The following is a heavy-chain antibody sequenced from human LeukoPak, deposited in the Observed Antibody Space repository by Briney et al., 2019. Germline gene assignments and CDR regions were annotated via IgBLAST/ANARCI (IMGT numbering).Heavy chain of an antibody. J-gene: IGHJ4*02. D-gene: IGHD6-19*01. Sequence: PGRSLRLSCAASGFTFSSYGMHWVRQAPGKGLEWVAVISYDGSNKYYADSVKGRLTISRDNSKNTLYLQMNSLRAEDTAVYYCAKDRYPISSGWFDYWGQGTLVTVSS. V-gene: IGHV3-30*18. CDR3: AKDRYPISSGWFDY. CDR1: GFTFSSYG. CDR2: ISYDGSNK.